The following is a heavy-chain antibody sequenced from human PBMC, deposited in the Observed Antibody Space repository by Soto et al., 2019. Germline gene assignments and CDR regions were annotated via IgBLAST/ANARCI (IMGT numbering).Heavy chain of an antibody. J-gene: IGHJ4*02. Sequence: SETLSLTCAVSGGSISSGGYSWSWIRQPPGKGLEWIGYIYHSGSTYYNPSLKSRVTISVDSSKNTLYLQMHSLRADDTAIYYCVKGEWGDYWGQGALVTVSS. D-gene: IGHD3-16*01. V-gene: IGHV4-30-2*01. CDR3: VKGEWGDY. CDR1: GGSISSGGYS. CDR2: IYHSGST.